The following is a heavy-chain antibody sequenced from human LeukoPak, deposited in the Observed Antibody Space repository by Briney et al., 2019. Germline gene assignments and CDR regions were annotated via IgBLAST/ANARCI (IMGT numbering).Heavy chain of an antibody. CDR1: GISLSNYA. Sequence: PGGSLRLSCVVSGISLSNYAMTWVRQAPGKGLEWVSYISGRGGGTTYADSVKGRFTISRDTSLNTLYLQMNNLRAEDTAVYFCAKRGVVIRGILVIGYHQEAYHYDFWGQGVLVTVSS. V-gene: IGHV3-23*01. J-gene: IGHJ4*02. CDR3: AKRGVVIRGILVIGYHQEAYHYDF. CDR2: ISGRGGGT. D-gene: IGHD3-10*01.